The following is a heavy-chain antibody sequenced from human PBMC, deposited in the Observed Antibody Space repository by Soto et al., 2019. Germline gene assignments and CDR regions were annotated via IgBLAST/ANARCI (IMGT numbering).Heavy chain of an antibody. Sequence: AGGSLRLSCAASGFTFSDVWMSWVRQAPGKGLEWVGRIQSKTDGGTTDYAAPVKGRFTISRDDSENTLYLQLNSLKTEDTAVYYCTTDRPHYYDSSGFPTPFDYWGLGTLVTVSS. V-gene: IGHV3-15*01. CDR3: TTDRPHYYDSSGFPTPFDY. J-gene: IGHJ4*02. D-gene: IGHD3-22*01. CDR1: GFTFSDVW. CDR2: IQSKTDGGTT.